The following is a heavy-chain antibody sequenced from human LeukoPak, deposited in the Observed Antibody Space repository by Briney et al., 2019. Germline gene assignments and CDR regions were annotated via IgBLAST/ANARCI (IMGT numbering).Heavy chain of an antibody. CDR1: GASISSGSHH. CDR3: ARDKGGFLYFGEYDP. CDR2: IYTSGST. V-gene: IGHV4-61*02. J-gene: IGHJ5*02. D-gene: IGHD3-10*01. Sequence: PSETLSLTCTVSGASISSGSHHWSWIRQPAGKGLEWIGRIYTSGSTNYNPSLKSRVSISVDMSKNQFFLKLSSVTAADTAVYYCARDKGGFLYFGEYDPWGQGTLVTVSS.